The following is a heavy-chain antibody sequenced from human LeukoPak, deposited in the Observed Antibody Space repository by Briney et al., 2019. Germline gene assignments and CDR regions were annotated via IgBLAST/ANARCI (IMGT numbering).Heavy chain of an antibody. V-gene: IGHV3-21*01. Sequence: GGSLRLSCAASGFTFSSYGMSWVRQAPGKGLEWVSSISSSSSYIYYADSVKGRFTISRDNAKNSLYLQMNSLRAEDTAVYYCAREYRDAFDIWGQGTMVTVSS. D-gene: IGHD2-2*01. CDR2: ISSSSSYI. CDR1: GFTFSSYG. CDR3: AREYRDAFDI. J-gene: IGHJ3*02.